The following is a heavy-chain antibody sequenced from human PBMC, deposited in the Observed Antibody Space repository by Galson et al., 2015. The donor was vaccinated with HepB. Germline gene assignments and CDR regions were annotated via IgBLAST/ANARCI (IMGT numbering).Heavy chain of an antibody. CDR1: GYTFTSYD. CDR2: MNPDSGKT. CDR3: AKESVSGTYVPTYADS. V-gene: IGHV1-8*01. Sequence: SVKVSCKASGYTFTSYDINWVRQATGQGLEWMGWMNPDSGKTGYVQKFKGRVTMTRNTSINTAYMELSGLTSEDTAVYYCAKESVSGTYVPTYADSWGQGTLVAVSS. D-gene: IGHD1-26*01. J-gene: IGHJ5*02.